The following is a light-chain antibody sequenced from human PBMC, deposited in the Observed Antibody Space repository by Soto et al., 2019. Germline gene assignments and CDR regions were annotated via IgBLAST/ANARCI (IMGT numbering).Light chain of an antibody. Sequence: QSVLTQPPSVSAAPGHTVTISCSGSSSKVGHESVSWYQNLPGTAPKLLIYDNYKQPSGIPDRFSGSKAGTSATLGITGLQTGDEVEYYCGTWDSTLTVVVFGGGTKLTVL. J-gene: IGLJ3*02. V-gene: IGLV1-51*01. CDR1: SSKVGHES. CDR3: GTWDSTLTVVV. CDR2: DNY.